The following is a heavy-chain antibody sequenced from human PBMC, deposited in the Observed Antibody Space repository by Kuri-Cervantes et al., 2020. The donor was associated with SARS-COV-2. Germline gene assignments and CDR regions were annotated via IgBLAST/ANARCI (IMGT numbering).Heavy chain of an antibody. CDR3: ARGQQLIDY. J-gene: IGHJ4*02. V-gene: IGHV3-9*01. CDR2: ISWNSGSI. CDR1: GFTFDDYA. Sequence: SLKISCAVSGFTFDDYAMHWVRQAPGKGLEWVSGISWNSGSIGYADSVKGRFTISRDNAKNSLYLQMNSLRAEDTAVYYCARGQQLIDYWGQGTLVTVSS. D-gene: IGHD6-13*01.